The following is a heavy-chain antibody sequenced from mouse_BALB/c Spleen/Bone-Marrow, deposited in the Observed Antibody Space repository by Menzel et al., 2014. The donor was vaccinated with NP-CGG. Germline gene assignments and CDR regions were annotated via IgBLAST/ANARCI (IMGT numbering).Heavy chain of an antibody. CDR2: IYPGNVNT. Sequence: VQLQQSGPELVKPGASVRISCKASGYTFTSYYIHWVQQRPGQGLEWIGWIYPGNVNTKYNEKFKGKAPLTADKSSSTAYMQLSSLTSEDSAVYFCAREANWNFDYWGQGTTLTVSS. CDR1: GYTFTSYY. D-gene: IGHD4-1*01. CDR3: AREANWNFDY. J-gene: IGHJ2*01. V-gene: IGHV1S56*01.